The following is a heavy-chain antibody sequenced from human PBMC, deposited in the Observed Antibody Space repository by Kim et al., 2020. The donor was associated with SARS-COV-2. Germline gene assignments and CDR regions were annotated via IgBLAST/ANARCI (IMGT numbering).Heavy chain of an antibody. D-gene: IGHD3-3*01. V-gene: IGHV4-4*07. CDR3: ARGSYDFWSGYYGYYYGMDV. CDR1: GGSISSYY. CDR2: IYTSGST. Sequence: SETLSLTCTVSGGSISSYYWSWIRQPAGKGLEWIGRIYTSGSTNYNPSLKSRVTMSVDTSKNQFSLKLSSVTAADTAVYYCARGSYDFWSGYYGYYYGMDVWGQGTTVTVSS. J-gene: IGHJ6*02.